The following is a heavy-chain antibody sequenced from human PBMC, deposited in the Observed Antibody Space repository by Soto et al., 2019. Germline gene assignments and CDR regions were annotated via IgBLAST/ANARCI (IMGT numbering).Heavy chain of an antibody. Sequence: GGSLRLSCAASGFTFTSYTMNWVRQAPGKGLEWVSSISSSSNYIYYADSVKGRFTISRDNAKNSLYLQINSLRAEDTAAYYCARELNYYDSSGYHSTEGEHWGQGTLVTVSS. CDR3: ARELNYYDSSGYHSTEGEH. CDR1: GFTFTSYT. J-gene: IGHJ4*02. D-gene: IGHD3-22*01. V-gene: IGHV3-21*01. CDR2: ISSSSNYI.